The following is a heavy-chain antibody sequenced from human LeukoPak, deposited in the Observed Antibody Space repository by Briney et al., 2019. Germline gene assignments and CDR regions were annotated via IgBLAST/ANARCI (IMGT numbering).Heavy chain of an antibody. Sequence: ASVKVSCKASGYTFSSYGISWVRQAPGQGLEWMGWISVDNGNTNYAQNLEGRVTMTTDTSTRTAYVELRSLRSDDTAVYYCARGCGDKYYYYMGVWGKGTTVTVSS. V-gene: IGHV1-18*01. CDR2: ISVDNGNT. D-gene: IGHD2-21*01. J-gene: IGHJ6*03. CDR3: ARGCGDKYYYYMGV. CDR1: GYTFSSYG.